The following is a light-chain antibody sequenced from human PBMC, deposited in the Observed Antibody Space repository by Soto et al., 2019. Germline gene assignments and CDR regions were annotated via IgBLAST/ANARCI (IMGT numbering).Light chain of an antibody. Sequence: EIVLAQSPDTLSLSPGQSATLSCRASQSVSSSYLAWYQQKPGQAPRLLIYGASSRATGIPDRFSGSESGTDFTLTISSLEPEDFAFYYCQQRSNWPPITFGQGTRLEIK. CDR2: GAS. V-gene: IGKV3D-20*02. J-gene: IGKJ5*01. CDR3: QQRSNWPPIT. CDR1: QSVSSSY.